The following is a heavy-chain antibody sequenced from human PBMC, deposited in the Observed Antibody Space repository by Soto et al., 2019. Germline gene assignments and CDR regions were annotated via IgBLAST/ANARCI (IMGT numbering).Heavy chain of an antibody. J-gene: IGHJ4*02. CDR3: TKNSAYALDY. D-gene: IGHD1-7*01. Sequence: PFETLSLTCDFSCASVTNNNWWSWVRQAPGEGLEWIGEIHHIGSTNYNPSLENRVTMSVDKSKNQFFLSLTYVTAADTAVYYCTKNSAYALDYWGQGTLVTVSS. CDR1: CASVTNNNW. V-gene: IGHV4-4*02. CDR2: IHHIGST.